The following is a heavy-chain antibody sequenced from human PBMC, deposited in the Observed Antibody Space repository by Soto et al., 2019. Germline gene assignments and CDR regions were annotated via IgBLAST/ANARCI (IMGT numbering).Heavy chain of an antibody. D-gene: IGHD1-26*01. V-gene: IGHV4-59*13. CDR2: IYYSGST. J-gene: IGHJ5*02. CDR1: GGSISSYY. CDR3: ARDALEGATTGWFDP. Sequence: QVQLQESGPGLVKPWETLSLTCTVSGGSISSYYWSWIRQPPGKGLEWIGYIYYSGSTNYNPSLKSRVTISVDTSKNQFSLKLSSVTAADTAVYYCARDALEGATTGWFDPWGQGTLVTVSS.